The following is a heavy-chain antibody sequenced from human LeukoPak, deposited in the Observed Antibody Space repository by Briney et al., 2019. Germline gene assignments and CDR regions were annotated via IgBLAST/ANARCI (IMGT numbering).Heavy chain of an antibody. D-gene: IGHD3-22*01. V-gene: IGHV3-53*01. CDR3: ARDPYDYDISGLLTPYYFDY. J-gene: IGHJ4*02. CDR1: GLTVSSNY. CDR2: IYSGGNT. Sequence: GGSLRLSCAASGLTVSSNYMSWVRQAPGKGLEWVSVIYSGGNTYYADSVKGRFTISRDNSKNTVYLQMNSLRAEDTAVYYCARDPYDYDISGLLTPYYFDYWGQGTLVTVSS.